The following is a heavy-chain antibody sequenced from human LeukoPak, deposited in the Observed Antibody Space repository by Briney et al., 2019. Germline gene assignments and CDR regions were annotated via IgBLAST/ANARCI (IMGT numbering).Heavy chain of an antibody. J-gene: IGHJ4*02. CDR1: GFTFSDYY. Sequence: KSGGSLRLSCAASGFTFSDYYMSWIRQAPGKGLEWVPYISSSGSTIYYADSVKGRFTISRDNAKNSLYLQMNSLRAEDTAVYYCARDSDVVPAYYFDYWGQGTLVTVSS. CDR3: ARDSDVVPAYYFDY. D-gene: IGHD2-2*01. V-gene: IGHV3-11*04. CDR2: ISSSGSTI.